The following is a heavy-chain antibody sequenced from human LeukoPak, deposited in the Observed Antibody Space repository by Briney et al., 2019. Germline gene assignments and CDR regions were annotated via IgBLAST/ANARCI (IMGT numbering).Heavy chain of an antibody. V-gene: IGHV4-34*01. D-gene: IGHD6-13*01. CDR2: INHSGST. CDR1: GGSFSGYY. CDR3: ARHYSSSWSTAWYFDY. Sequence: SETLSLTCAVYGGSFSGYYWSWIRQPPGKGLEWIGEINHSGSTNYNPSLKSRVTISVDTSKNQFSLKLSSVTAADTAVYYCARHYSSSWSTAWYFDYWGQGTLVTVSS. J-gene: IGHJ4*02.